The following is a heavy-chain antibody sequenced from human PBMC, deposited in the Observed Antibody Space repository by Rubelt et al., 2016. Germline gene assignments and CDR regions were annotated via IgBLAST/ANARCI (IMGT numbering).Heavy chain of an antibody. V-gene: IGHV4-59*12. D-gene: IGHD5-18*01. CDR3: ASRGYNYGRSFDY. CDR1: GGSISGYY. Sequence: QVQLQESGPGLVKPSETLSLTCTVSGGSISGYYWSWIRQPPGKGLECIGYIYYSGSTNYNPSLKSRVTISVDTSKNQFSLKLSSVTAADTAVYYCASRGYNYGRSFDYWGQGTLVTVSS. J-gene: IGHJ4*02. CDR2: IYYSGST.